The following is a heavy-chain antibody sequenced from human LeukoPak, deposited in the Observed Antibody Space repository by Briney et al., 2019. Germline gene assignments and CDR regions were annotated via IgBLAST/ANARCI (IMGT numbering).Heavy chain of an antibody. CDR1: GGSISSYY. J-gene: IGHJ4*02. Sequence: PSETLSLTCTVSGGSISSYYWSWIRQPPGKGLEWLGYIYYTGSTSYSPSLKSRVTISLDTSKNQFSLMLGPVTAADTAVYYCARYIPAAKGIFDYWGQGTLVTVSS. D-gene: IGHD2-2*01. CDR2: IYYTGST. V-gene: IGHV4-59*08. CDR3: ARYIPAAKGIFDY.